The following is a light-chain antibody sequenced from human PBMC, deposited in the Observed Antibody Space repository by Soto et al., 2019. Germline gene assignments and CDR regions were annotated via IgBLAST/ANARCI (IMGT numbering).Light chain of an antibody. J-gene: IGKJ2*01. CDR1: QSVSSTF. Sequence: EIILTQSPGALSLSPGERATLSCRASQSVSSTFLAWYQQKPGQRPRLLIYGASNRATGTPDRFSSSGSGTDFTLTISRLQPEDSAVYYCQQYGGSPPEYTFGQGTKLEIK. CDR3: QQYGGSPPEYT. V-gene: IGKV3-20*01. CDR2: GAS.